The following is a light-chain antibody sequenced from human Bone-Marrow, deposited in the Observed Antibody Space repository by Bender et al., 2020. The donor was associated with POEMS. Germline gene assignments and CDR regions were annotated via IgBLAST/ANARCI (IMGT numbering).Light chain of an antibody. CDR1: SSDVGGYNL. CDR2: EVS. CDR3: CSYSGTTTLRGHVV. J-gene: IGLJ2*01. V-gene: IGLV2-23*02. Sequence: QSALTQAASVSGSPGQSITISCTGTSSDVGGYNLVSWYQQHPGKVPKVVIYEVSKRPSGVSDRFSGSKSGNTASLTISGLQADDEADYYCCSYSGTTTLRGHVVFGGGTKLTVL.